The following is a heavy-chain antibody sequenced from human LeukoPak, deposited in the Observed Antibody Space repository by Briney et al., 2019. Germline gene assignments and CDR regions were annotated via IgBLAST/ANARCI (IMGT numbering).Heavy chain of an antibody. CDR3: ARGGNYGSGSYYYGDWFDP. Sequence: PSQTLSLTCTVSGGSLSSGSYYWSWIRQPAGKGLEWIGRIYTSGSTNYNPSLKSRVTISVDTSKNQFSLKLSSVTAADTAVYYCARGGNYGSGSYYYGDWFDPWGQGTLVTVSS. J-gene: IGHJ5*02. V-gene: IGHV4-61*02. CDR1: GGSLSSGSYY. CDR2: IYTSGST. D-gene: IGHD3-10*01.